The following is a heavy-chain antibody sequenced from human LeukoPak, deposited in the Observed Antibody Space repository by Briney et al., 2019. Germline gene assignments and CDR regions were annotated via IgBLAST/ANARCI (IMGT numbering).Heavy chain of an antibody. CDR3: ARGTVTMDY. J-gene: IGHJ4*02. CDR2: IYYSGST. D-gene: IGHD4-17*01. V-gene: IGHV4-61*01. CDR1: GGSISSSSYY. Sequence: SETLPLTCTVSGGSISSSSYYWSWIRQPPGKGLEWIGYIYYSGSTKYNPALKSRVTISIDSSKNQFSLNLSSVTAADTAVYYCARGTVTMDYWGRGTLVTVSS.